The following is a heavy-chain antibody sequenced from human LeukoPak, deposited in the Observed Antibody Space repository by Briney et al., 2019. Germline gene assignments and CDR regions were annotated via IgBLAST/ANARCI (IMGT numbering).Heavy chain of an antibody. CDR3: ARGREIHGGSDTKLDDY. V-gene: IGHV1-2*02. Sequence: GAPVKVSCKASGYSFTDYYMHWVRQAPGQGLEWMGWISPRSGDTSYAQKFQGRVTMTRDTSINTVDMDLSGLTSDDTAVFYCARGREIHGGSDTKLDDYWGQGTLVTVSS. D-gene: IGHD3-10*01. CDR2: ISPRSGDT. CDR1: GYSFTDYY. J-gene: IGHJ4*02.